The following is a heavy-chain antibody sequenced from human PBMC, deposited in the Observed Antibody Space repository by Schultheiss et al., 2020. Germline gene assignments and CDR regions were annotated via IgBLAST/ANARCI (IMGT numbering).Heavy chain of an antibody. CDR2: IYPGDSDT. D-gene: IGHD6-19*01. CDR3: ARLVLGSGSPYSSEGYYYYGMDV. Sequence: GGSLRLSCKGSGYSFTSYWIGWVRQMPGKGLEWMGIIYPGDSDTRYSPSFQGHVTISADKSISTAYLQWSSLKASDTAMYYCARLVLGSGSPYSSEGYYYYGMDVWGQGTTVTVSS. J-gene: IGHJ6*02. V-gene: IGHV5-51*01. CDR1: GYSFTSYW.